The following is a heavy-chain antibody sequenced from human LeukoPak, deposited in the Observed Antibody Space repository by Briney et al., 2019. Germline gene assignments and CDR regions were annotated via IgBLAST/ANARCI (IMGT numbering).Heavy chain of an antibody. CDR2: IYYSGST. CDR3: ARDSLRWEPDAFDI. J-gene: IGHJ3*02. Sequence: SQTLSLTCTVSGGSISSYYWSWIRQPPGKGLEWIGYIYYSGSTNYNPSLKSRVTISVDTSKNQFSLKLSSVTATDTAVYYCARDSLRWEPDAFDIWGQGTMVTVSS. V-gene: IGHV4-59*01. CDR1: GGSISSYY. D-gene: IGHD4-23*01.